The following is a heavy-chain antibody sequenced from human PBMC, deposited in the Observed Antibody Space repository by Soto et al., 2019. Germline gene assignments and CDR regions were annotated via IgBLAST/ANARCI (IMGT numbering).Heavy chain of an antibody. D-gene: IGHD4-4*01. CDR3: ARDEYSNYVRWFDP. CDR1: VYIFISYY. CDR2: INPSGGST. V-gene: IGHV1-46*03. Sequence: ASVKVSCKASVYIFISYYMHWVRQAPGQGLEWMGIINPSGGSTSYAQKFHGRVTMTRDTSTSTVYMELSSLRSEDTAVYYCARDEYSNYVRWFDPWGQGTLVTVSS. J-gene: IGHJ5*02.